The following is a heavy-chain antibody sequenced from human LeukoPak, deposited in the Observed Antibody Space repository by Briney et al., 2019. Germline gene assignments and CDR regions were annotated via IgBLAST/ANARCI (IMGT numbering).Heavy chain of an antibody. J-gene: IGHJ4*02. D-gene: IGHD3-3*01. CDR2: IYPGDSDT. V-gene: IGHV5-51*01. CDR3: ASSDYDFWSGDYYFDY. CDR1: GYSFTSYW. Sequence: GESLKISCKGSGYSFTSYWIGWVRPMPGKGLEWMGIIYPGDSDTRYSPSFQGQVTISADKSISTAYLQWSSLKASDTAMYYCASSDYDFWSGDYYFDYWGQGTLVTVSS.